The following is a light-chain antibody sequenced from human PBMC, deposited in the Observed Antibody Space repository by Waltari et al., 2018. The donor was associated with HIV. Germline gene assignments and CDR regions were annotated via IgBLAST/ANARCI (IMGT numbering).Light chain of an antibody. CDR1: SSTIGSNS. J-gene: IGLJ1*01. CDR2: GDD. V-gene: IGLV1-44*01. CDR3: AAWDDSLNGYV. Sequence: QSVLTQLPSASGTPGQRVTIPCSGSSSTIGSNSVNWYQQLPGTAPKLLIYGDDQRPSGVPDRFSGSKSGTSASLAISGPQSEDEAVYFCAAWDDSLNGYVLGAGTKVTVL.